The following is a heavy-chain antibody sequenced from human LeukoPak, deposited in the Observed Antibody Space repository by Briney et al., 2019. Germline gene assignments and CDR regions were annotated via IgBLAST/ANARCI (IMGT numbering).Heavy chain of an antibody. CDR3: ARLYYYDSSGYYLYYFDY. CDR1: GFTFSSYS. Sequence: GGSLRLSCAASGFTFSSYSMNWVRQAPGKGLEWVSSISSSSSYIYCADSVKGRFTISRDNAKNSLYLQMNSLRAEDTAVYYCARLYYYDSSGYYLYYFDYWGQGTLVTVSS. D-gene: IGHD3-22*01. V-gene: IGHV3-21*01. J-gene: IGHJ4*02. CDR2: ISSSSSYI.